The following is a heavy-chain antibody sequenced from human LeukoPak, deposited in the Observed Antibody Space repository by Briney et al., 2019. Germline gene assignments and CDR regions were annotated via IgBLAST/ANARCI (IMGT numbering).Heavy chain of an antibody. CDR2: ISAYNGNT. CDR1: GYTFTGYY. J-gene: IGHJ4*02. Sequence: GASVTVSCKASGYTFTGYYMHWVRQAPGQGLEWMGWISAYNGNTNYAQTLQGRVTITTDTSTSTAYMELRSLRSDDTAVYYCARDQPRNYYDSSGYYPARHYWGQGTLVTVSS. CDR3: ARDQPRNYYDSSGYYPARHY. V-gene: IGHV1-18*04. D-gene: IGHD3-22*01.